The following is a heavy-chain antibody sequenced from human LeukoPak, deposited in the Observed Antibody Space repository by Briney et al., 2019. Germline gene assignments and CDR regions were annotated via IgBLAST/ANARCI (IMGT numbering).Heavy chain of an antibody. CDR3: AKSYYDFWSGYYQTFDY. J-gene: IGHJ4*02. Sequence: GGSLRLSCAASGFIFSTYDMHWVRQAPGKGLEWVAVISYDRSNKYYADSVKGRFTISRDNSKNTLYLQMNSLRAEDTAVYYCAKSYYDFWSGYYQTFDYWGQGTLVTASS. V-gene: IGHV3-30*18. CDR2: ISYDRSNK. CDR1: GFIFSTYD. D-gene: IGHD3-3*01.